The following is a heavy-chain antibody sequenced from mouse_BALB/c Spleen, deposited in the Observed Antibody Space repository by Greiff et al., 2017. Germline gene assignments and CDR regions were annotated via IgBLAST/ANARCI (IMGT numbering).Heavy chain of an antibody. CDR3: ARDRGMIKDWVFAY. D-gene: IGHD2-4*01. CDR1: GFTFSDYY. V-gene: IGHV5-4*02. Sequence: EVHLVESGGGLVKPGGSLKLSCAASGFTFSDYYMYWVRQTPEKRLEWVATISDGGSYTYYPDSVKGRFTISRDNAKNNLYLQMSSLKSEDTAMYYCARDRGMIKDWVFAYWGQGTLVTVSA. CDR2: ISDGGSYT. J-gene: IGHJ3*01.